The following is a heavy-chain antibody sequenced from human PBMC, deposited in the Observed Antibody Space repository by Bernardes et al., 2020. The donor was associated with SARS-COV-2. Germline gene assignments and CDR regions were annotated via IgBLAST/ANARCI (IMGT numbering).Heavy chain of an antibody. D-gene: IGHD1-20*01. Sequence: SGPTLVKPTQTLTLTCTFSGFSLSTSGVGVGWIRQPPGKALEWLALIYWDDDKRYSPSLKSRLTITKDTSKNQVVLTMTNMDPVDTATYYCARRITGKLTFDYWGQGTLVTVSS. J-gene: IGHJ4*02. V-gene: IGHV2-5*02. CDR1: GFSLSTSGVG. CDR3: ARRITGKLTFDY. CDR2: IYWDDDK.